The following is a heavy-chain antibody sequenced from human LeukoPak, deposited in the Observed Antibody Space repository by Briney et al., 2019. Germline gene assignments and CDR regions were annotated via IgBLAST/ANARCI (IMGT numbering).Heavy chain of an antibody. CDR2: IYSGGST. D-gene: IGHD6-13*01. CDR3: ATDVRSSPLGF. J-gene: IGHJ4*01. Sequence: PGGSLRLSCAVSGFTVTNDCMNWVRQAPGKGLEWVSIIYSGGSTYYADSVKGRFTISRDSSNNTLFLQMSNLRADDSGLYYCATDVRSSPLGFWGHGTLVTVSS. CDR1: GFTVTNDC. V-gene: IGHV3-66*01.